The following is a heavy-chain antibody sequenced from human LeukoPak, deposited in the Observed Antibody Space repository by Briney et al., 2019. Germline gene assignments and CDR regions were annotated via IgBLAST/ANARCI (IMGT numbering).Heavy chain of an antibody. J-gene: IGHJ4*02. Sequence: GASVKVSCKASGYTYTGYYMHWVRQAPGQGLEWMGWINPNSGGTSYAQKFQGRVTMTRDTSISTAYMELSRLRSDDTAVYYCARDPSYYDFWSGYQHTFDYWGQGTLVTVSS. V-gene: IGHV1-2*02. CDR3: ARDPSYYDFWSGYQHTFDY. CDR2: INPNSGGT. D-gene: IGHD3-3*01. CDR1: GYTYTGYY.